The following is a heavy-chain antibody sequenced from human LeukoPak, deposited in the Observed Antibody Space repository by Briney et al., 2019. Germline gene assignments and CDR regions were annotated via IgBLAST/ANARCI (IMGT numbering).Heavy chain of an antibody. CDR3: AAVIDY. V-gene: IGHV3-21*01. Sequence: GGPLRLSCAASGFTFNTYTMNWVRQAPGKGLEWVASIGSGSAYSYYAESVKGRFIISRDNAKNSLYLQMNSLRAEDTAVYYCAAVIDYWGQGTLVTVSS. CDR2: IGSGSAYS. J-gene: IGHJ4*02. CDR1: GFTFNTYT.